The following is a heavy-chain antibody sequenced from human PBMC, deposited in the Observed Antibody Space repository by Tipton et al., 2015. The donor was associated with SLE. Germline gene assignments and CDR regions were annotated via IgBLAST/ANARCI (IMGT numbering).Heavy chain of an antibody. CDR2: IYTSGST. CDR1: GGSISSGSYY. Sequence: TLSLTCTVSGGSISSGSYYWSWIRQPAGKGLEWIGRIYTSGSTNYNPSLKSRVTISVDTSKNQFSLKLSSVTAADTAVYYCVRGGRLVEGPMDVWGKGTTVTVSS. D-gene: IGHD6-19*01. J-gene: IGHJ6*03. V-gene: IGHV4-61*02. CDR3: VRGGRLVEGPMDV.